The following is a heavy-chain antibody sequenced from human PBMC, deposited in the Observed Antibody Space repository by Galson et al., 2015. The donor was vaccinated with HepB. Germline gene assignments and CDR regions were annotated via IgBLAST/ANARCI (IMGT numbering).Heavy chain of an antibody. V-gene: IGHV1-46*03. CDR3: AGESGSSSRYFDY. J-gene: IGHJ4*02. CDR2: INPTGGST. CDR1: GYSFSSYY. Sequence: SVKVFCKASGYSFSSYYIHWVRQVPGQGLEWMGIINPTGGSTTYTQKFQGRVTMTRDRSAGTVYMELSSLRSEDTAVYYCAGESGSSSRYFDYWGQGTLVTVSS. D-gene: IGHD3-3*01.